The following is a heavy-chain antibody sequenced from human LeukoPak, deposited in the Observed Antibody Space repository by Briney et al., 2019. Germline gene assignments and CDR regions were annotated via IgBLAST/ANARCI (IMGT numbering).Heavy chain of an antibody. V-gene: IGHV3-21*01. CDR3: ARRPSDSSGYLFDY. CDR2: ISSSSSYI. D-gene: IGHD3-22*01. Sequence: GGSLRLSCAASGFPFSSYSMNWARQAPGKGLGWGSSISSSSSYIYYADSVKGRFTISRDNAKNSLYLQMNSLRAEDTAVYYCARRPSDSSGYLFDYWGQGTLVTVSS. CDR1: GFPFSSYS. J-gene: IGHJ4*02.